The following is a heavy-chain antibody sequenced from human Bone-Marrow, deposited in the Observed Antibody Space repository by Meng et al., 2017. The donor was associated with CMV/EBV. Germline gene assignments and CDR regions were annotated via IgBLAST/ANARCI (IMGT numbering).Heavy chain of an antibody. J-gene: IGHJ4*02. CDR3: AKEAYPVGATDD. V-gene: IGHV3-23*03. CDR1: GFTFSSYG. CDR2: IYSGGSNT. Sequence: GESLKISCAASGFTFSSYGMSWVRQAPGKGLEWVSVIYSGGSNTYYADSVKGRFTISRDNSKNTLYLQMNSLRAEDTAVYYCAKEAYPVGATDDWGQGTLVTVSS. D-gene: IGHD1-26*01.